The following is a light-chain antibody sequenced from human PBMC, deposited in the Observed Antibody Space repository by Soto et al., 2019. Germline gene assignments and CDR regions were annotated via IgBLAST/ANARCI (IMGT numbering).Light chain of an antibody. CDR2: DAS. CDR1: QVIGTW. V-gene: IGKV1D-12*01. CDR3: QQANTFPPIFT. Sequence: DIQMTQSPSSVSASVGDRVTITCRASQVIGTWLAWYQQKPGRAPRLLIYDASRLQSGVPSRFSGSGYETDFTRTVTGQQPEDFATCDKQQANTFPPIFTVGPATKVAI. J-gene: IGKJ3*01.